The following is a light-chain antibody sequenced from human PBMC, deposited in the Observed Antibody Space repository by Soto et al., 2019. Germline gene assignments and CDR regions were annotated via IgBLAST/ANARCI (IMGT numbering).Light chain of an antibody. CDR1: QSLVYSDGNTY. Sequence: DVVMTQSPLSLPVTLGQPASISCRSSQSLVYSDGNTYLSWFQQRPGQSPRRLIYKVSNRDSGVPDRFSGSGSGTDFTLKISRVEAADVGVYYCMPGTLWPRTFGQGTKVEIK. V-gene: IGKV2-30*01. J-gene: IGKJ1*01. CDR3: MPGTLWPRT. CDR2: KVS.